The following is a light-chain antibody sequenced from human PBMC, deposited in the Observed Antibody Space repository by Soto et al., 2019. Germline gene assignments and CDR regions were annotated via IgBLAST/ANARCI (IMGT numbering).Light chain of an antibody. Sequence: DIQMTQSPSSLSASVLVIVTLPFLSSQGIRNYSAWYQQKPGKVPNLLIYATSTLQSGVPSRFSGSGSGTDFTLTVSSLQPDDLATYYCQQYVSSPWTFGQGTKVDI. CDR1: QGIRNY. V-gene: IGKV1-27*01. J-gene: IGKJ1*01. CDR2: ATS. CDR3: QQYVSSPWT.